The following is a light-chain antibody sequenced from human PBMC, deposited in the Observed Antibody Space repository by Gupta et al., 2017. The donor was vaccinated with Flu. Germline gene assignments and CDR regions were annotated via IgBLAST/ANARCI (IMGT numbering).Light chain of an antibody. CDR2: RAS. J-gene: IGKJ4*01. CDR3: QQYYSTPLT. Sequence: DIVMTQSPDSLAVSLGERATINCKSSQSVSYSSNNRNYLGWYQQKPGPPPKLLISRASTRESGVPDRFSGSGAGTDFTLTISSLQAEDVAVYYCQQYYSTPLTFGGGTKVEIK. CDR1: QSVSYSSNNRNY. V-gene: IGKV4-1*01.